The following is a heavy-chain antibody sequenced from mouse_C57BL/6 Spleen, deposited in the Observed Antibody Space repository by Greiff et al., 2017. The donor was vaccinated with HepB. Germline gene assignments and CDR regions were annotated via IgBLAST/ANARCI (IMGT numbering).Heavy chain of an antibody. J-gene: IGHJ2*01. CDR1: GFTFSDYY. D-gene: IGHD2-1*01. CDR2: INYDGSST. Sequence: EVKLVESEGGLVQPGSSMKLSCTASGFTFSDYYMAWVRQVPEKGLESVANINYDGSSTYYLDSLKSRFIISRDNAKNILYLQMSSLKSEDTATYYCARDYYGNSYFDYWGQGTTLTVSS. CDR3: ARDYYGNSYFDY. V-gene: IGHV5-16*01.